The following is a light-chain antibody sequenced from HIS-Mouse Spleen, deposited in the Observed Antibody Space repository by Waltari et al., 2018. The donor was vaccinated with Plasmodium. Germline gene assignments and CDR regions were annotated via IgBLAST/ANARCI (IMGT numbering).Light chain of an antibody. Sequence: QSALTQPASVSGSPGQSIPLSCPGTSRAVGSYHLFSWYQQHPGKAPKLMIYEGSKRPSGVSNRFSGSKSGNTASLTISGLQAEDEADYYCCSYAGSSTFVFGGGTKLTVL. CDR1: SRAVGSYHL. CDR3: CSYAGSSTFV. J-gene: IGLJ3*02. CDR2: EGS. V-gene: IGLV2-23*03.